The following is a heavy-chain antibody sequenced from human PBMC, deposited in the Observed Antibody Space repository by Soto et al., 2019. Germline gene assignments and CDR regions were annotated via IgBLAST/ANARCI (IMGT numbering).Heavy chain of an antibody. CDR1: GFTFDDYA. D-gene: IGHD6-13*01. V-gene: IGHV3-9*01. J-gene: IGHJ4*02. CDR2: ISWNSGSI. CDR3: AKGTGYSSSWYLFDY. Sequence: PGGSLRLSCAASGFTFDDYAMHWVRQAPGKGLEWVSGISWNSGSIGYADSVKGRFTISRDNAKNSLYLQMNSLRAEDTALYYCAKGTGYSSSWYLFDYWGQGTLVTVSS.